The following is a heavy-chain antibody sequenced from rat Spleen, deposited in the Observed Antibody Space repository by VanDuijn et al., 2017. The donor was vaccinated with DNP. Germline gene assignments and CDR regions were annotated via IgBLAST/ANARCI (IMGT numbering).Heavy chain of an antibody. V-gene: IGHV5S13*01. CDR3: ARHAEYARYFDY. CDR2: ITSTGGST. D-gene: IGHD4-1*01. CDR1: GFTFSNYG. Sequence: EVHLVESGGGLVQPGRSLKLSCAASGFTFSNYGMAWVRQAPTKGLEWVASITSTGGSTSYRDSVKGRFTISRDDAKNTLSLQMNSLRSEETAPYDCARHAEYARYFDYWGQGVMVTVSS. J-gene: IGHJ2*01.